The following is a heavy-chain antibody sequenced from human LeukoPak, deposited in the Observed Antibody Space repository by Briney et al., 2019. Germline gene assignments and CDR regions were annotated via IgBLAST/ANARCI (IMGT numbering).Heavy chain of an antibody. D-gene: IGHD2-15*01. CDR1: GGSFSGYY. Sequence: SETLSLTCAVSGGSFSGYYWSWIRQPPGKGLEWIGEINHSGSTNYNPSLKSRVTISVDTSKNQFSLKLSSVTAADTAVYYCCSYGLDAFDIWGQGTMVTVSS. V-gene: IGHV4-34*01. J-gene: IGHJ3*02. CDR2: INHSGST. CDR3: CSYGLDAFDI.